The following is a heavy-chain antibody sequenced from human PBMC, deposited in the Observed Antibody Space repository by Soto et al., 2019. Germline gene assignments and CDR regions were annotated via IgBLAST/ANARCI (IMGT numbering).Heavy chain of an antibody. V-gene: IGHV4-30-2*01. Sequence: PSETLSLTCDVSGDTISTGGYTWAWIRQPPGKALEWIGHTYHSGNPYYNPSLKSRVIISVDRSKNQFSLKERSVTAADTAVYYCARARLSDDARPNGSGSYSNYYYYHRIDVWGQGTTVTLSS. CDR1: GDTISTGGYT. J-gene: IGHJ6*02. D-gene: IGHD3-10*01. CDR2: TYHSGNP. CDR3: ARARLSDDARPNGSGSYSNYYYYHRIDV.